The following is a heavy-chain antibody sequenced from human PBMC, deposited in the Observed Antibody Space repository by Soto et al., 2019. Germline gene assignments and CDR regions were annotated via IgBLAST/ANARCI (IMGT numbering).Heavy chain of an antibody. J-gene: IGHJ6*01. Sequence: GASVKVSRKTSGATFPSPSVRFVCHALRQGHEWMGGIIPIFGTANYAQKFQGRVTITADESTSTAYMELSSLRSEDTAVYYCARGGISFYMGWYYYYDIAVWCQGTTVTVS. D-gene: IGHD6-13*01. V-gene: IGHV1-69*01. CDR1: GATFPSPS. CDR3: ARGGISFYMGWYYYYDIAV. CDR2: IIPIFGTA.